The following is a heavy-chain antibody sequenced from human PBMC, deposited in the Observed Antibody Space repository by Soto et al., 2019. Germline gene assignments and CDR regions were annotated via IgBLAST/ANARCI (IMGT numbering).Heavy chain of an antibody. CDR3: ARHVDEYSSSWYVARDYYYGMDV. D-gene: IGHD6-13*01. V-gene: IGHV5-51*01. Sequence: GESLKISCKGSGFTFSNHWIAWVRQMPGRGLEWMGIIYGGDSDTRYSPSFQGQVTISADKSISTAYLQWSSLKASDTAMYYCARHVDEYSSSWYVARDYYYGMDVWGQGTTVTVSS. J-gene: IGHJ6*02. CDR2: IYGGDSDT. CDR1: GFTFSNHW.